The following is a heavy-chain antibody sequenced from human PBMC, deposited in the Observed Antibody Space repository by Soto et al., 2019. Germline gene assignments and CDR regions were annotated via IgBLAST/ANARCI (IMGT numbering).Heavy chain of an antibody. CDR1: GGSISSYY. V-gene: IGHV4-59*01. Sequence: KPSETLSLTCTVSGGSISSYYWSWIRQPPGKGLEWIGYIYYSGSTNYNPSLKSRVTISVDTSKNQFSLKLSSVTAADTAVYYCARGITMVRGPWLFDYWGQGTLVTASS. CDR2: IYYSGST. D-gene: IGHD3-10*01. J-gene: IGHJ4*02. CDR3: ARGITMVRGPWLFDY.